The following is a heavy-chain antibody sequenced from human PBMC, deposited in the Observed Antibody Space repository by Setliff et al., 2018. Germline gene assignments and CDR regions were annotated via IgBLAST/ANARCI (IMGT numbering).Heavy chain of an antibody. CDR1: GGSISSNY. CDR3: LRIRLVPHGHS. D-gene: IGHD2-15*01. CDR2: IYTSGST. Sequence: KTSETLSLTCTVSGGSISSNYWGRVRQPPGKGLEWIGYIYTSGSTNYNPSLKSRGTISVDTPRNQFSLKLSSVTAADTAVYYCLRIRLVPHGHSWGQGTLVTVSS. J-gene: IGHJ4*02. V-gene: IGHV4-4*08.